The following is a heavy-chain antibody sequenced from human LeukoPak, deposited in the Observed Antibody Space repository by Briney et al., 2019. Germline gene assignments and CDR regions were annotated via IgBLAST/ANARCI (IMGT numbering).Heavy chain of an antibody. CDR1: GYTFTGYY. CDR2: INPNSGGT. Sequence: ASVKVSCKASGYTFTGYYMHWVRQAPGQGLEWMGWINPNSGGTNYAQKFQGRVTMTRDTSISTAYMELSRLRSDDTAVYYCARVPPSGSYFDYWGQGTLVTVSS. D-gene: IGHD2-15*01. J-gene: IGHJ4*02. CDR3: ARVPPSGSYFDY. V-gene: IGHV1-2*02.